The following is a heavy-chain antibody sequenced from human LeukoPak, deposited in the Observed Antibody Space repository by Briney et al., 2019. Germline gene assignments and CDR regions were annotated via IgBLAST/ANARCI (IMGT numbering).Heavy chain of an antibody. CDR2: LYYRGST. Sequence: SETLSLTCTVSAGSISSYYWSWIRQPPGKGLEWIGFLYYRGSTNYDPSLKSRVTISLDTSKNQFSLKLSSVTAADTAVYYCARHGNSGTAAFDIWGQGTMVTVSS. V-gene: IGHV4-59*08. CDR3: ARHGNSGTAAFDI. CDR1: AGSISSYY. D-gene: IGHD1-26*01. J-gene: IGHJ3*02.